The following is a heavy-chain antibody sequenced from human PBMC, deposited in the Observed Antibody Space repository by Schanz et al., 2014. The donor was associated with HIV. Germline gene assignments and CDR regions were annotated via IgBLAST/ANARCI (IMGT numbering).Heavy chain of an antibody. J-gene: IGHJ5*02. CDR1: GFAFSRYT. CDR3: TGGLYYDSIPFDP. D-gene: IGHD3-22*01. V-gene: IGHV3-21*01. CDR2: ITWNSRSI. Sequence: EVQLVESGGGLVKPGESLRLSCTASGFAFSRYTMSWIRQAPGKGLEWVSGITWNSRSIGYADSVKGRFTISRDNAKNSLYLQMNSLRAEDTAIYYCTGGLYYDSIPFDPWGQGTLVTVSS.